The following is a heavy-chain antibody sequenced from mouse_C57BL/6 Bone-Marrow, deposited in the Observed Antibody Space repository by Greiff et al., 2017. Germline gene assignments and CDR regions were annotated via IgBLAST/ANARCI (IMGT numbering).Heavy chain of an antibody. Sequence: DVKLVESGGGLVKPGGSLKLSCAASGFTFSSYAMSWVRQTPDKRLEWVATISDGGSYTYYPDNVKGRFTISRDNAKNNLDLQMSHLKSEDTAMDYCAREAYGKDYWGQGTTLTVSS. V-gene: IGHV5-4*01. CDR3: AREAYGKDY. D-gene: IGHD2-10*02. J-gene: IGHJ2*01. CDR1: GFTFSSYA. CDR2: ISDGGSYT.